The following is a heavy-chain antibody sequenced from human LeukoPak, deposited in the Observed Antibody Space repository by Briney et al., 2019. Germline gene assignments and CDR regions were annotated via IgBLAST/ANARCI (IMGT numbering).Heavy chain of an antibody. V-gene: IGHV4-30-4*08. J-gene: IGHJ5*02. D-gene: IGHD3-3*01. CDR2: IYYSGNT. CDR3: ARDSAHYDFWSGYSYNWFDP. Sequence: SETLSLTCTVSGDSISSTDYYWSWIRQPPGKGLEWIGYIYYSGNTYYNPSLKSRVTMSVDTSKNQFSLKLSSVTAADTAVYYCARDSAHYDFWSGYSYNWFDPWGQGTLVTVSS. CDR1: GDSISSTDYY.